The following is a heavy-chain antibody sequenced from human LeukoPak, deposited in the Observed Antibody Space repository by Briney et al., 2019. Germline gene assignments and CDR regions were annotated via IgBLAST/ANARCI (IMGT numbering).Heavy chain of an antibody. CDR2: IYYSGST. CDR1: GGSISSSSYY. Sequence: PSETLSLTCTVSGGSISSSSYYWGWIRQPPGKGLEWIGSIYYSGSTYYNPSLKSRVTISVDTSKNQFSLKLSSVTAADTAVYYCARAEGMATSYFGYWGQGTLVTVSS. D-gene: IGHD5-24*01. J-gene: IGHJ4*02. V-gene: IGHV4-39*07. CDR3: ARAEGMATSYFGY.